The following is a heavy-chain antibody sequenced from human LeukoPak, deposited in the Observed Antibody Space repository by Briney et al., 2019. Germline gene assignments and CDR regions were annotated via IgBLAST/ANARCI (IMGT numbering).Heavy chain of an antibody. J-gene: IGHJ4*02. Sequence: PGRSLRLSCAASGFTFSSYAMHWVRQAPGKGLEWVSAISGSGGSTYYADSVKGRFTISRDNSKNTLYLQMNSLRAEDTAVYYCAKDPYYYGSGSYYRPGHFDYWGQGTLVTVSS. CDR2: ISGSGGST. D-gene: IGHD3-10*01. CDR1: GFTFSSYA. CDR3: AKDPYYYGSGSYYRPGHFDY. V-gene: IGHV3-23*01.